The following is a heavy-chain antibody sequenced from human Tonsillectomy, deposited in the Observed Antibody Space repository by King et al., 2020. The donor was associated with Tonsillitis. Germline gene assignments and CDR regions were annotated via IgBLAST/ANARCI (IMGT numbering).Heavy chain of an antibody. D-gene: IGHD6-25*01. CDR2: ISGGGGST. CDR1: GFTFSTYA. J-gene: IGHJ3*02. V-gene: IGHV3-23*04. Sequence: DVQLVESGGGLVQPGGSLRLSCAASGFTFSTYAMSWVRQAPGKGLECVSAISGGGGSTYYADSVKGRFTISRDNSKNTLYLPMHSLRAEDTAVYYCAKDLGAFIAANAFDIWGQGTMVTVSS. CDR3: AKDLGAFIAANAFDI.